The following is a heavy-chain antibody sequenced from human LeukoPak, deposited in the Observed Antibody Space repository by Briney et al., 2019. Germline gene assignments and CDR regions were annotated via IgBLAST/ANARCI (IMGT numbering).Heavy chain of an antibody. Sequence: SETLSLTCTVSGGSISSGDYYWSWIRQPPGKGLEWIAYMYYSGSTYYNPSLKSRVTISVDTSKNQFSLKLSSVTAADTAVYYCARGLGTVSYYYGSGRRPWFDPWGQGTLVTVSS. V-gene: IGHV4-30-4*01. J-gene: IGHJ5*02. CDR2: MYYSGST. CDR1: GGSISSGDYY. D-gene: IGHD3-10*01. CDR3: ARGLGTVSYYYGSGRRPWFDP.